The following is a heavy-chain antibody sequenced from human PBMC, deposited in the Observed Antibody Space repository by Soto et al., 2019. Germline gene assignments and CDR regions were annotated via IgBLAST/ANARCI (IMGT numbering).Heavy chain of an antibody. CDR1: GYRFTISW. J-gene: IGHJ4*01. V-gene: IGHV5-10-1*01. Sequence: TGESLKIACAASGYRFTISWITWVRQIPGKGLEWMATIDPTNSQINYNPSFRGHVTLSVDKSANTAYLEWISVRASDTAIYYCARLRGVGGGGDYWGQGTLVTVSS. D-gene: IGHD3-10*01. CDR3: ARLRGVGGGGDY. CDR2: IDPTNSQI.